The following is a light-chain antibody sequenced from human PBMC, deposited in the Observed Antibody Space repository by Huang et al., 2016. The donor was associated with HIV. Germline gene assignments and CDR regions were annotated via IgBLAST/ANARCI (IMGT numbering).Light chain of an antibody. V-gene: IGKV1-33*01. CDR3: QQYDNLPS. Sequence: DIQMTQSPSSLSASVGDRVTITFQASRDISNYLNLYRQKPGKAPKLLISAASNLESGVPSRFSGSASGTDFTFTISSLQPEDIATYYCQQYDNLPSFGGGTKVEI. J-gene: IGKJ4*01. CDR1: RDISNY. CDR2: AAS.